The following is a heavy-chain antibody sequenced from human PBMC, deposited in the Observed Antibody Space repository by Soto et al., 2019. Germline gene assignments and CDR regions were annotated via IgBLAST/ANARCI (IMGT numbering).Heavy chain of an antibody. CDR3: ARTGDGHHDFLDY. CDR2: INQYVNED. D-gene: IGHD1-1*01. CDR1: GFTFSCYC. Sequence: WGSLRLSCAASGFTFSCYCMNWGRPAPGKGLEWVANINQYVNEDNLLDSLKGRFTISRDNAKNSLFFQMNSLRVDDTAVSYCARTGDGHHDFLDYWGQGALVTVSS. J-gene: IGHJ4*02. V-gene: IGHV3-7*01.